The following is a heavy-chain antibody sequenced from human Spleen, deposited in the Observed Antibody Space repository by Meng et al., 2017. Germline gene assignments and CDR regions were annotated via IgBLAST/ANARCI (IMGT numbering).Heavy chain of an antibody. CDR1: GGSINSGDYY. Sequence: QVQLQESGPGLVKPSQTLSLTCTVSGGSINSGDYYWSWIRQHSGKGLEWIGYIYYSGSTYYNPSLKSLVTISVDPSKNQFSLMVSSVTAADTAVYYCASSGWYRGPNYFDYWGQGTLVTVSS. V-gene: IGHV4-31*01. CDR3: ASSGWYRGPNYFDY. J-gene: IGHJ4*01. CDR2: IYYSGST. D-gene: IGHD6-19*01.